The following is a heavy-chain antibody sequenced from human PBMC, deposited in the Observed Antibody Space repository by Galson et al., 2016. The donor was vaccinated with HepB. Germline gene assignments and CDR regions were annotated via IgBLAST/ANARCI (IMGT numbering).Heavy chain of an antibody. CDR1: GYDFTNYW. J-gene: IGHJ3*02. D-gene: IGHD5-24*01. CDR2: IYPGDSDT. V-gene: IGHV5-51*01. Sequence: QSGAEVKKPGESLQISCKCSGYDFTNYWITWVRQMPGKGLEWMGIIYPGDSDTRDSPSFQGQVTISADRSINTAYLQWSSLKASDTAMYYCARLGGRDGYKRIVGAFDIWGQGTMVTVSS. CDR3: ARLGGRDGYKRIVGAFDI.